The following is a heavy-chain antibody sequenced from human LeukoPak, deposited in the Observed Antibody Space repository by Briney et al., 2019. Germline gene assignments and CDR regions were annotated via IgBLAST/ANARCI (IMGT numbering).Heavy chain of an antibody. CDR3: ARFCSSTSCQRPLPI. D-gene: IGHD2-2*01. Sequence: SVKVSCKASGGTFSSYAISWVRQAPGQGLEWMGGIIPIFGTANYAQKFQGRVTITTDESTSTAYMELSSLGSEDTAVYYCARFCSSTSCQRPLPIWGQGTLVTVSS. J-gene: IGHJ4*02. CDR2: IIPIFGTA. V-gene: IGHV1-69*05. CDR1: GGTFSSYA.